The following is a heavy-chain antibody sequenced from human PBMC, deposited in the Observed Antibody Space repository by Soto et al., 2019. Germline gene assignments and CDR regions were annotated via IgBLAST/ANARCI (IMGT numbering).Heavy chain of an antibody. D-gene: IGHD2-15*01. Sequence: QVQLVESGGGVVQPGGSLRLSCTTSGFTFNTYGMYWVRQAPGKGLEWVAIIWYDGSNKYYGDSVKGRFTISRDNSKNTLYLQMNSLRAEDTALYYCARGDCTGAYCYSWPSNYGVDVWGQGTTVTVSS. CDR1: GFTFNTYG. V-gene: IGHV3-33*08. CDR3: ARGDCTGAYCYSWPSNYGVDV. J-gene: IGHJ6*02. CDR2: IWYDGSNK.